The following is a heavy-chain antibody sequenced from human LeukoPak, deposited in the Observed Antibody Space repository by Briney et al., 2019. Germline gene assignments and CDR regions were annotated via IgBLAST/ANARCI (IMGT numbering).Heavy chain of an antibody. D-gene: IGHD2-2*01. CDR3: ARDPSCSSTSCYHDAFDI. J-gene: IGHJ3*02. V-gene: IGHV1-46*03. CDR1: GYTFTSYY. CDR2: INPSGGST. Sequence: GASVKVSYKASGYTFTSYYMHWVRRAPGQGLEWMGIINPSGGSTSYAQKYQGRVTMTRDTSTSTVYMELSSLRSEDTAVYYCARDPSCSSTSCYHDAFDIWGQGTMVTVSS.